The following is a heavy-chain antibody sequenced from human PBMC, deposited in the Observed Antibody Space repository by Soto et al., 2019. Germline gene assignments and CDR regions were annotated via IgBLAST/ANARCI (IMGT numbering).Heavy chain of an antibody. CDR2: IIPVFGTA. Sequence: SVKVSCNASAGTFSGYAISWVRQAPGQGLEWVGGIIPVFGTANYAQKFQGRVTITADESTSTAYMELSSLRSEDTAVYYCARGSDYYDSSGLSSYYYYYGMDVWGQGNTVTVSS. D-gene: IGHD3-22*01. CDR3: ARGSDYYDSSGLSSYYYYYGMDV. V-gene: IGHV1-69*13. CDR1: AGTFSGYA. J-gene: IGHJ6*02.